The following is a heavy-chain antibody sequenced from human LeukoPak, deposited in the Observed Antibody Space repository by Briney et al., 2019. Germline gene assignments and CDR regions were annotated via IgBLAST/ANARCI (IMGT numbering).Heavy chain of an antibody. D-gene: IGHD2-21*02. CDR2: INDSGRN. CDR1: GGSFSGYY. Sequence: PSETLSLTCAVYGGSFSGYYWSWVRQPPGKGLEWIGEINDSGRNNYNPPLKSRVTISVYTSKNHFSLKLTSVTAADTAVYYCARVRVAYCGADCYLWGQGTLVTVSS. V-gene: IGHV4-34*01. J-gene: IGHJ4*02. CDR3: ARVRVAYCGADCYL.